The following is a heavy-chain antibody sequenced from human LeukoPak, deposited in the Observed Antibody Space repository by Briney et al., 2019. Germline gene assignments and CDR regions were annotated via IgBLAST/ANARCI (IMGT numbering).Heavy chain of an antibody. J-gene: IGHJ4*02. V-gene: IGHV3-9*01. D-gene: IGHD6-19*01. CDR2: ISWNSGSI. Sequence: GGSLRLSCAASGFTFDDYAMHWVRQAPGKGLEWVSGISWNSGSIGYADSVKGRFTISRDNAKNSLYLHMDSLRAEDTAVYYCARGAYSSGWAYFDHWGQGTLVTVSS. CDR3: ARGAYSSGWAYFDH. CDR1: GFTFDDYA.